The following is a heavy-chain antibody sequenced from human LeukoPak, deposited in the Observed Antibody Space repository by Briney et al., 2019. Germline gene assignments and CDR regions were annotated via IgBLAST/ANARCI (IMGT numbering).Heavy chain of an antibody. D-gene: IGHD2-2*01. Sequence: GGSLRLSCAASGFTFSSYAMSWVRQAPGKGLEWVSAITGSGGSTYYADSVKGRFTISRDNSKNTLYLQMNSLRAEDTAVYYCASTRVVPAAPYAFDIWGQGTMVTVSS. J-gene: IGHJ3*02. V-gene: IGHV3-23*01. CDR3: ASTRVVPAAPYAFDI. CDR1: GFTFSSYA. CDR2: ITGSGGST.